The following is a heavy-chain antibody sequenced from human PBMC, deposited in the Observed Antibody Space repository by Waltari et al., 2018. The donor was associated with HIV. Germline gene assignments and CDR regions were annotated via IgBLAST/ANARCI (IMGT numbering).Heavy chain of an antibody. V-gene: IGHV1-46*01. J-gene: IGHJ6*02. Sequence: QVQLVQSGAEVKKPGASVKVSCKASGYTFTSYYMHWVRQAPGQGLEWMGIINPSGGRTSYAQRFQGRVTMTRDTSTSTVYMELSSLRSEDTAVYYCARGGDSSGYYFDYYYYGMDVWGQGTTVTVSS. CDR2: INPSGGRT. CDR3: ARGGDSSGYYFDYYYYGMDV. D-gene: IGHD3-22*01. CDR1: GYTFTSYY.